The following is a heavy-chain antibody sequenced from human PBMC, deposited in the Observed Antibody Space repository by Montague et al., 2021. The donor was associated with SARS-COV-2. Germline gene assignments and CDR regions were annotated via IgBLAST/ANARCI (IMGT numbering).Heavy chain of an antibody. V-gene: IGHV4-34*01. J-gene: IGHJ6*02. CDR2: INHSGST. CDR1: GGSFSGYY. Sequence: SETLSLTCAVYGGSFSGYYWTWIRQSPRKGLGWIGEINHSGSTNYNPSLKGRVTISVDTSKNQFSLKLSSVTAADTAVYYCACGEITTRGLIYYYGMDVWGQGTTVTVSS. CDR3: ACGEITTRGLIYYYGMDV. D-gene: IGHD4-11*01.